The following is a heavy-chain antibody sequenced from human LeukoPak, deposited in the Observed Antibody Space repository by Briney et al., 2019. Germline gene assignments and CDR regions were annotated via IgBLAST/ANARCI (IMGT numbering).Heavy chain of an antibody. Sequence: GGSLRLSCAASGFTFSSYGMHWVRQAPGKGLEWVAVISYDGSNKYSADSVKGRFTISRDNSKNALYLQMDSLRADDTAVYYCAGVDAAMPDAFDIWGQGTTLTVSS. CDR2: ISYDGSNK. D-gene: IGHD5-18*01. V-gene: IGHV3-30*03. CDR1: GFTFSSYG. J-gene: IGHJ3*02. CDR3: AGVDAAMPDAFDI.